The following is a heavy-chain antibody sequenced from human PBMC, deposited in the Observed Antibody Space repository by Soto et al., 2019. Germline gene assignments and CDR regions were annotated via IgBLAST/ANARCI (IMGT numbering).Heavy chain of an antibody. CDR1: GFTFTSYT. CDR3: ARARVYATGPLDF. CDR2: ISSSSDYI. Sequence: LRLSCAASGFTFTSYTMNWVRQAPGKGLEWVSSISSSSDYIHYADSMKGRVTISRDNAKNSLFLDMNSLTGEDTAVYYCARARVYATGPLDFWGQGTLVTVSS. J-gene: IGHJ4*02. D-gene: IGHD6-13*01. V-gene: IGHV3-21*06.